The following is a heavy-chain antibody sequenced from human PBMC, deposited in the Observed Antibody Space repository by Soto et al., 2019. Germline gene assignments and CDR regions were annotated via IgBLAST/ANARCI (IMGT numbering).Heavy chain of an antibody. Sequence: SETLSLTCAVSGGSISSGGYSWSWIRQPPGKGLEWIGYIYHGGSTYYNPSLKSRVTISVDRSKNQFSLKLSSVTAADTAVYYCARGKGYSYGPRGDWFDPWGQGTLVTVS. CDR1: GGSISSGGYS. V-gene: IGHV4-30-2*01. CDR3: ARGKGYSYGPRGDWFDP. J-gene: IGHJ5*02. D-gene: IGHD5-18*01. CDR2: IYHGGST.